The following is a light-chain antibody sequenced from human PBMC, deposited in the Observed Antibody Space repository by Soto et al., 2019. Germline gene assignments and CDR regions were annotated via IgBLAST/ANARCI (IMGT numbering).Light chain of an antibody. J-gene: IGKJ1*01. CDR2: GAS. CDR1: QSVDTTF. Sequence: EIVLTQSPGSLSLSPGQRATLSCRASQSVDTTFFAWYQKKRGQAPRLLIYGASKRATGIPDRFSGSGSRTDFPLISSGLEPEYFAVYYCQQDRSSSTFCQGSKVEIK. V-gene: IGKV3-20*01. CDR3: QQDRSSST.